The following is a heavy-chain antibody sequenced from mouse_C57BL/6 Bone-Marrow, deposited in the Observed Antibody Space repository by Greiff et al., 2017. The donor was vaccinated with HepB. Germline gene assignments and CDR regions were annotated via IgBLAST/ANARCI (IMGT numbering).Heavy chain of an antibody. CDR1: GFNIKDYY. D-gene: IGHD1-1*01. V-gene: IGHV14-2*01. CDR2: IDPEDGET. J-gene: IGHJ2*01. Sequence: VQLKESGAELVKPGASVKLSCTASGFNIKDYYMHWVKQRTEQGLEWIGRIDPEDGETKYAPKFQGKATITADTSSNTAYLQLSSLTSEDTAVYYGAREGVFITTVVATFDYWGQGTTLTVSS. CDR3: AREGVFITTVVATFDY.